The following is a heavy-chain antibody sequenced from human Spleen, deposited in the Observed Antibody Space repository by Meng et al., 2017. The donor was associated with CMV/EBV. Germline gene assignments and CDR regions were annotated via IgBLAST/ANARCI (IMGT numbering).Heavy chain of an antibody. V-gene: IGHV1-58*01. D-gene: IGHD2-2*01. CDR2: IVVGSGNT. CDR1: GFTFTGSA. J-gene: IGHJ6*02. Sequence: SVKVSCKASGFTFTGSAVQWVRQARGQRLEWIGWIVVGSGNTNYAQKFQGRVTITTDESTSTAYMELSSLRSEDTAVYYCARGRGAVVVVPAAIGNYYYGMDVWGQGTTVTVSS. CDR3: ARGRGAVVVVPAAIGNYYYGMDV.